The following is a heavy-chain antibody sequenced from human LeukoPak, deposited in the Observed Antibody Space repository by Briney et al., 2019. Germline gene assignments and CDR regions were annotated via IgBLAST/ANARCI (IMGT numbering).Heavy chain of an antibody. CDR3: AKDLGVVVVTH. V-gene: IGHV3-23*01. D-gene: IGHD2-15*01. CDR1: GFTFSSYA. J-gene: IGHJ4*02. CDR2: ISSSGVNT. Sequence: GGSLRLSCAASGFTFSSYAMGWVRQTPGKGLEWVSCISSSGVNTYYADSVEGRFTISRDNSKNTLYLQMNSLRADDTAVYYCAKDLGVVVVTHWGQGTLVTVSS.